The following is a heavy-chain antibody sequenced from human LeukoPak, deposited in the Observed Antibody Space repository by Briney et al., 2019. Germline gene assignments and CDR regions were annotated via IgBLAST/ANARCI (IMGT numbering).Heavy chain of an antibody. CDR1: GGSINSSTFS. V-gene: IGHV4-39*01. J-gene: IGHJ4*02. Sequence: SETLSLTCTVSGGSINSSTFSWGWIRQPPGKGLEWIGSIYYDGSTYYNPSLKSRVTISVDTSKNQFSLKLTSVTAADTAVYFCARRSDSGSDDGEDYFDYWGQGTLVTVSS. D-gene: IGHD1-26*01. CDR3: ARRSDSGSDDGEDYFDY. CDR2: IYYDGST.